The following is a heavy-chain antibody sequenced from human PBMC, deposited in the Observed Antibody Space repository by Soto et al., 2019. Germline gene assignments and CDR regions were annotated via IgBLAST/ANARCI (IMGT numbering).Heavy chain of an antibody. CDR3: ARGHRHIVVVTAPRGAFDI. V-gene: IGHV1-8*01. D-gene: IGHD2-21*02. Sequence: GASVKVFCKASGYTFTSYDINWVRQATGQGLEWMGWMNPNSGNTGYAQKFQGRVTMTRNTSISTAYMELSSLRSEDTAVYYCARGHRHIVVVTAPRGAFDIWGQGTMVTVSS. CDR1: GYTFTSYD. CDR2: MNPNSGNT. J-gene: IGHJ3*02.